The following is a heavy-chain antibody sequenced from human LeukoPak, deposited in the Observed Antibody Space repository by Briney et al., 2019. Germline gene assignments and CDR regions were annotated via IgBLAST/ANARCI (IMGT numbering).Heavy chain of an antibody. CDR1: GFTFSDYY. Sequence: GGSLRLSCAASGFTFSDYYMSRIRQAPGKGLEWVSYMSQRGSTIFYADSVKGRFTISRDNAKNSLYLQMNSLRAEDTAVYYCARDTSDWYHAGSHDYWGQGTLVTVSS. J-gene: IGHJ4*02. CDR3: ARDTSDWYHAGSHDY. V-gene: IGHV3-11*04. CDR2: MSQRGSTI. D-gene: IGHD6-19*01.